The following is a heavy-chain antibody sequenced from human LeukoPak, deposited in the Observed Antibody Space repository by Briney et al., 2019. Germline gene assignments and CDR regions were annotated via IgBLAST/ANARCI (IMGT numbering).Heavy chain of an antibody. CDR2: IYYSGST. CDR1: GGSINSSSYY. Sequence: SETLSLTCTVSGGSINSSSYYWGWIRQPPGKGLEWIGTIYYSGSTYYNPSLKSRVTISVDTSKNQFSLKLRSVTASDTAVYYSARRFAPSRNDAFDIWGQGTMVTVSS. J-gene: IGHJ3*02. CDR3: ARRFAPSRNDAFDI. D-gene: IGHD3-10*01. V-gene: IGHV4-39*01.